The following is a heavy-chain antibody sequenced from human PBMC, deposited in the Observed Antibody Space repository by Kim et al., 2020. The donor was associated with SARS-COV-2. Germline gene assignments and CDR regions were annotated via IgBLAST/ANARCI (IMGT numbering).Heavy chain of an antibody. CDR1: GGSFSGYY. CDR2: INHSGST. V-gene: IGHV4-34*01. D-gene: IGHD2-2*01. J-gene: IGHJ5*02. Sequence: SETLSLTCAVYGGSFSGYYWSWIRQPPGKGLEWIGEINHSGSTNYNPSLKSRVTISVDTSKNQFSLKLSSVTAADTAVYYCAREEYQLRLRWFAPRCQGT. CDR3: AREEYQLRLRWFAP.